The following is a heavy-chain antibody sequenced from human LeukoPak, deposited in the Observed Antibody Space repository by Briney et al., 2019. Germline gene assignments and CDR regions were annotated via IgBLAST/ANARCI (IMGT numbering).Heavy chain of an antibody. CDR2: ITAYNGNT. Sequence: ASVKVSCKTSGYSFTTYGTNWVRQAPGQGLEWMGWITAYNGNTNYAHKFQGRFTMTTDTYTRTVYMELRGLKSNDTAVYYCARGVINRWADFWGQGTLVTVSS. CDR1: GYSFTTYG. CDR3: ARGVINRWADF. V-gene: IGHV1-18*01. J-gene: IGHJ4*02. D-gene: IGHD3-22*01.